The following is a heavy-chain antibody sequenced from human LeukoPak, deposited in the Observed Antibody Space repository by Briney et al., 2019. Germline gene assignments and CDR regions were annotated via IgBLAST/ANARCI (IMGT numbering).Heavy chain of an antibody. Sequence: SETLSLTCTVSGGSIISYYWSWIRQPAGKGLEWIGRIYTSGSTNYNPSLKSRVTMSVDTSKNQFSLKLSSVTAADTAVCYCARHREKSSYYGVDWFDPWGQGTLVTVSS. V-gene: IGHV4-4*07. CDR2: IYTSGST. CDR1: GGSIISYY. J-gene: IGHJ5*02. D-gene: IGHD2-2*01. CDR3: ARHREKSSYYGVDWFDP.